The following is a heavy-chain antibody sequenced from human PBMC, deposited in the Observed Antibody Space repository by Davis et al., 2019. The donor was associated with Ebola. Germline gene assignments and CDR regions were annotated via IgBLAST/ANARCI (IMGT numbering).Heavy chain of an antibody. V-gene: IGHV3-23*01. J-gene: IGHJ4*02. CDR2: GTSADT. CDR3: ARALGGEDD. D-gene: IGHD3-16*01. CDR1: GFIFSTYV. Sequence: PGGSLRLSCSASGFIFSTYVMSWVRQAPGKGLEWVSTYGTSADTYYADSVKGRFTISRDNSKNTLYLQMNSLRAEDTAVYYCARALGGEDDWGQGTLVTVSS.